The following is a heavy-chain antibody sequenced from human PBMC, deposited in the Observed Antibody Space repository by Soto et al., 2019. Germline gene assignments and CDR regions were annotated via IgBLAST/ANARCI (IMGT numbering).Heavy chain of an antibody. CDR3: ARSIVVVTAAAY. D-gene: IGHD2-21*02. CDR2: INGGNGNT. J-gene: IGHJ4*02. V-gene: IGHV1-3*01. Sequence: ASVKVSCKASGYTFTSYAMHWVRQAPGQRLEWMGWINGGNGNTYYSEHFQGRVTFTRDTSASTAYMELSSLRSEDTAVYYCARSIVVVTAAAYWGQGTLVTVSS. CDR1: GYTFTSYA.